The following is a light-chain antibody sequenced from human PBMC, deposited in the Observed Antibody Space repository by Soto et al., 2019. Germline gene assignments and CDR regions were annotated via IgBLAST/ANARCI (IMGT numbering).Light chain of an antibody. V-gene: IGKV3-20*01. Sequence: EIVLTHSPGTLSLSPWERATLSFRASQSVSSSYLAWYQQKPGQAPRLLIYGASSRPTGIPDRFSGSGSGTDFTLTISRLEPEDFAVYYCQQYGSSSTFGQGTRLETK. J-gene: IGKJ5*01. CDR1: QSVSSSY. CDR3: QQYGSSST. CDR2: GAS.